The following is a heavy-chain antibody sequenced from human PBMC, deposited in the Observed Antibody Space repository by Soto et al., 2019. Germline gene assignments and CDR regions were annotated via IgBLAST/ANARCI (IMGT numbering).Heavy chain of an antibody. V-gene: IGHV4-59*01. D-gene: IGHD3-22*01. J-gene: IGHJ6*02. CDR3: ARGSLFPHYYDSSGYYTGGYYYGMDV. CDR1: GGSISSYY. Sequence: KPSETLSLTCTVSGGSISSYYWSWIRQPPGKGLEWIGYIYYSGSTNYNPSLKSRVTISVDTSKNQFSLKLSSVTAADTAVYYCARGSLFPHYYDSSGYYTGGYYYGMDVWGQGTTVTVSS. CDR2: IYYSGST.